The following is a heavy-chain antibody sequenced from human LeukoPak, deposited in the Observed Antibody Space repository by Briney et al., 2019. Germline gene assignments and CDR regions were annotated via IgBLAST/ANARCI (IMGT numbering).Heavy chain of an antibody. D-gene: IGHD3-22*01. Sequence: SVKVPCKGSGGTFSSYAISWVRQTPGQGREWMGRIISIFGTANSAQKFQGRVPITTDESTSTAYMELSSLRSEDTAVYYCARDHLDSSVTDYWRGGTLVSVSS. CDR2: IISIFGTA. CDR1: GGTFSSYA. V-gene: IGHV1-69*05. J-gene: IGHJ4*02. CDR3: ARDHLDSSVTDY.